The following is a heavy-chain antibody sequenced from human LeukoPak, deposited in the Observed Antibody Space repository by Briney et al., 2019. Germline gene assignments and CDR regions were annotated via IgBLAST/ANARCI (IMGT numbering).Heavy chain of an antibody. CDR2: IRSKANSYAT. CDR1: GFTFSVSA. CDR3: TPSLYDILTGSDY. Sequence: GGSLRLSCAASGFTFSVSAMHCVRQASGKGLEWVGRIRSKANSYATAYAASVKGRFTISRDDSKNTAYLQMNSLKTEDTAVYYCTPSLYDILTGSDYWAQGTLVTVSS. V-gene: IGHV3-73*01. D-gene: IGHD3-9*01. J-gene: IGHJ4*02.